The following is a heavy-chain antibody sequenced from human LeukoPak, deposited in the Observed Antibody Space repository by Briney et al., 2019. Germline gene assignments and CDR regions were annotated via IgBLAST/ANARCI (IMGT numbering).Heavy chain of an antibody. D-gene: IGHD2-15*01. J-gene: IGHJ4*02. CDR1: GFTFSSYG. Sequence: GRSLRLSCAASGFTFSSYGMHWVRQAPGKGLEWVAVIWYDGSNKYYADSVKGRFTISRDNSKNTLYLQMNSLRAEDTAVYYCARDGEGYCEDYWGQGTLVTVSS. CDR2: IWYDGSNK. CDR3: ARDGEGYCEDY. V-gene: IGHV3-33*01.